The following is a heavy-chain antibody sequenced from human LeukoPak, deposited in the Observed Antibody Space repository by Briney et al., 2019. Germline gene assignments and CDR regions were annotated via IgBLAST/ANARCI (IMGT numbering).Heavy chain of an antibody. CDR3: ASPNWDP. V-gene: IGHV3-21*01. CDR2: ISSSSSYI. CDR1: GFTFSSYS. Sequence: GGSLRLSCAASGFTFSSYSMNWVRQAPGKGLEWVSSISSSSSYISYADSVKGRFTISRDNAKNSLYLQMNSLRAEDTAVYYCASPNWDPWGQGTLVTVSS. J-gene: IGHJ5*02.